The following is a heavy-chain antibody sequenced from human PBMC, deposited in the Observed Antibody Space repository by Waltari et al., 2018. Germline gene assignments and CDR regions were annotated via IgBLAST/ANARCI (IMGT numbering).Heavy chain of an antibody. CDR1: GYPFTDYY. J-gene: IGHJ3*02. D-gene: IGHD3-22*01. CDR3: ATDPANYYDSSGYYARAFDI. Sequence: EVQLVQSGAEVKKPGATVKISCKVSGYPFTDYYMHWVQPAPGTGLEWMGLVDPEDGETIYAEKFQGRVTITADTSTDTAYMELSSLRSEDTAVYYCATDPANYYDSSGYYARAFDIWGQGTMVTVSS. CDR2: VDPEDGET. V-gene: IGHV1-69-2*01.